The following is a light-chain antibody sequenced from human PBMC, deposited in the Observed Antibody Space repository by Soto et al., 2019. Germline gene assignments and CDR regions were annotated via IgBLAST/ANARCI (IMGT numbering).Light chain of an antibody. CDR3: QPQYNTPRT. Sequence: DIQMTQSPSSLSASVGDRVTITYRTRQPISDYLNWYQQKPGKAPTLLIYTTSNLQSGVPSRLSCSGSATHFTLNNSSLQPEDFDTYYCQPQYNTPRTFGQGTKVEI. V-gene: IGKV1-39*01. CDR2: TTS. CDR1: QPISDY. J-gene: IGKJ1*01.